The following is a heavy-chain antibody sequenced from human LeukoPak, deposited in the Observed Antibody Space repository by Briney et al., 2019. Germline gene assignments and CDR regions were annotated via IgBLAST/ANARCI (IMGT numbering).Heavy chain of an antibody. Sequence: ASVKVSCKASGDTFTSYYMHWVRQAPGQGLEWMGIINPSGDSTSSAQTFQGRVTMTTDTSTSTAYMELRSLRSDDTAVYYCARDLYYYDSSGLGAFHIWGQGTMVTVSS. J-gene: IGHJ3*02. CDR1: GDTFTSYY. D-gene: IGHD3-22*01. V-gene: IGHV1-46*01. CDR2: INPSGDST. CDR3: ARDLYYYDSSGLGAFHI.